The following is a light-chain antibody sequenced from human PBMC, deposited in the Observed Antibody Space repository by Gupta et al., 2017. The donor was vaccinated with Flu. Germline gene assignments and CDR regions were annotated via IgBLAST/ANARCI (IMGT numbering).Light chain of an antibody. J-gene: IGKJ1*01. CDR1: QSISSW. CDR2: KAS. CDR3: QQYNSYSWT. Sequence: PSTLSASVGDRVTITCRASQSISSWLAWYLQKPGKAPKLLIYKASNLENGVPSRFSGRGSGTXFTLTIXSLQPDDFATYYCQQYNSYSWTFGXGTKVDIK. V-gene: IGKV1-5*03.